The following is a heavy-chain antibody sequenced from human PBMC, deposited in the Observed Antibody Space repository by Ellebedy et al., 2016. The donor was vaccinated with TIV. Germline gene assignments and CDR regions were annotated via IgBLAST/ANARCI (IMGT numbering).Heavy chain of an antibody. D-gene: IGHD1-26*01. CDR1: GFTFSSYG. CDR2: IWYDGSNK. CDR3: ARASIVGALDY. Sequence: GESLKISXAASGFTFSSYGMHWVRQAPGKGLEWVAVIWYDGSNKYYADSVKGRFTISRDNSKNTLYLQMNSLRAEDTAVYYCARASIVGALDYWGQGTLVTVSS. J-gene: IGHJ4*02. V-gene: IGHV3-33*01.